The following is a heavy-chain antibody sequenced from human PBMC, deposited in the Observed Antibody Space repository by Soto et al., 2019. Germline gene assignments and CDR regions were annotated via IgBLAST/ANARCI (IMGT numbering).Heavy chain of an antibody. D-gene: IGHD2-15*01. V-gene: IGHV4-4*02. J-gene: IGHJ4*02. CDR1: GGSITSSNW. CDR2: IYFRGNT. CDR3: ARDPRGAYRYSYSGIDH. Sequence: QVQLQESGPGLVKPSGTLSLTCAVSGGSITSSNWWSWVRQPPGEGLEWIGEIYFRGNTNYNPSLWSGIPIQIHKAHNQFYLKLTPGPAADTAWYYGARDPRGAYRYSYSGIDHWGQGTLGTRSS.